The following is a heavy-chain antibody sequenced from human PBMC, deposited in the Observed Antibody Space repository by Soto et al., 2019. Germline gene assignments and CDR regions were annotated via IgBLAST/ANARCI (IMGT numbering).Heavy chain of an antibody. V-gene: IGHV4-39*01. CDR1: GGSISSSSYY. D-gene: IGHD6-19*01. J-gene: IGHJ4*02. Sequence: QLQLQESGPELVKPSETLCLTCTVSGGSISSSSYYWGWIRQPPGKGLEWIGSIYYSGSTYYNPSLKSRVTISVDTSKNQFSLKLSSVTAADTAVYYCARQRLIAVAGLDFDYWGQGTLVTVSS. CDR3: ARQRLIAVAGLDFDY. CDR2: IYYSGST.